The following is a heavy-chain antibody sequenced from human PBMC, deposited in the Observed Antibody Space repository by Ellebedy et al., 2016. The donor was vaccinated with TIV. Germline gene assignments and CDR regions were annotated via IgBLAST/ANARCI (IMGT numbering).Heavy chain of an antibody. J-gene: IGHJ4*02. CDR3: ARDLRGVGHYFDS. CDR2: ISSSSYI. CDR1: GFTFSSYS. Sequence: GESLKISXAASGFTFSSYSMNWVRQAPGKGLEWVSSISSSSYIYYADSVKGRFTISRDNAKNSLYLQMNSLRAEDTAVYYCARDLRGVGHYFDSWGQGTLVTVSS. V-gene: IGHV3-21*04. D-gene: IGHD4-17*01.